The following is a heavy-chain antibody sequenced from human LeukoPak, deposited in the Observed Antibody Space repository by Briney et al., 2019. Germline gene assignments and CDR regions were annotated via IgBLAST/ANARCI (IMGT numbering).Heavy chain of an antibody. CDR3: ASFGYCSGTSCYGSHFLH. D-gene: IGHD2-2*01. J-gene: IGHJ1*01. V-gene: IGHV4-59*01. CDR2: IYYSGST. CDR1: GGSISSYY. Sequence: SKTLSLTCTVSGGSISSYYWSWIRQPPGKGLEWIGYIYYSGSTNYNPSLKSRVTILVDTSKNQISLKLTPVTAADTAVYYCASFGYCSGTSCYGSHFLHWGQGTLVTVSS.